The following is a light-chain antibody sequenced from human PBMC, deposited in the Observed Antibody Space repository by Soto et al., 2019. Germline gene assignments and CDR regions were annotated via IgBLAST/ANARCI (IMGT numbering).Light chain of an antibody. Sequence: DIQMTQSPSSLSSSVGDRVTITCRASQSISTNLNWYQQKPGKVPKLLIYAASSLQSGVPSRFSGTGSGTDFTLTISSLQREDFATYYCQQSYDAPRTFGQGTNVEIK. CDR2: AAS. V-gene: IGKV1-39*01. CDR1: QSISTN. CDR3: QQSYDAPRT. J-gene: IGKJ1*01.